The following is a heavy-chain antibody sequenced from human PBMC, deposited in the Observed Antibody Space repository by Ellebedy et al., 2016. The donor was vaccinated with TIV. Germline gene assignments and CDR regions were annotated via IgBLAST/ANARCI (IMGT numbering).Heavy chain of an antibody. D-gene: IGHD6-25*01. J-gene: IGHJ4*02. CDR2: ISGSGGST. Sequence: GGSLRLXXAASGFTFSSYAMSWVRQAPGKGLEWVSSISGSGGSTYYADSVKGRFTISRDNSKNTLYLQMNSLRAEDTAVYYCAKRNGGIAAFEGGYWGQGTLVTVSS. CDR3: AKRNGGIAAFEGGY. CDR1: GFTFSSYA. V-gene: IGHV3-23*01.